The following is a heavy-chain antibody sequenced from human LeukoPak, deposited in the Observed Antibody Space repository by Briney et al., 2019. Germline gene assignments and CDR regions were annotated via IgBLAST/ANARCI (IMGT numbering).Heavy chain of an antibody. Sequence: GGPLRLSCTVSGFTFGDYAMTWFRQAPGKGLEWVGFIRSKAYGGTTEYAASVKGRFTISRDDSKSIAYLQMNSLKTEDTAVYYCTRARGPGIAVVYYDYWGQGTLVTVSS. V-gene: IGHV3-49*03. J-gene: IGHJ4*02. CDR3: TRARGPGIAVVYYDY. CDR2: IRSKAYGGTT. CDR1: GFTFGDYA. D-gene: IGHD6-19*01.